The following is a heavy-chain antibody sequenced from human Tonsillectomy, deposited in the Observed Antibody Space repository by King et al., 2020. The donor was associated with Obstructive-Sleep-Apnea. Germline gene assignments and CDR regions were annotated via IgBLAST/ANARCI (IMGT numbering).Heavy chain of an antibody. CDR3: ARGYGSGSFYDDY. CDR2: INHCGIT. CDR1: GGSFNGYY. Sequence: VQLQQWGAGLLKPSETLSLTCAVYGGSFNGYYWSWIRQPPGKGLEWIGEINHCGITNCNPSLKSRVTISVDTSINQFSLKLSSVTAADTAVYYCARGYGSGSFYDDYWGQGTLVTVSS. J-gene: IGHJ4*02. D-gene: IGHD3-10*01. V-gene: IGHV4-34*01.